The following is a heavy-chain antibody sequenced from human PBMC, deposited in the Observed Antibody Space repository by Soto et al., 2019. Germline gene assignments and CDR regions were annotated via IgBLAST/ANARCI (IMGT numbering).Heavy chain of an antibody. Sequence: EVQLVESGGGLVQPGGSLRLSCAASGFTFSSYSMNWVRQAPGKGLEWVSYISSSSRTIYYADSVKGRFTISRDNAKNSLYLQMNSLRAEDTAVYYCARTNSWNDENAFDIWGQGTMVTVSS. CDR1: GFTFSSYS. CDR3: ARTNSWNDENAFDI. CDR2: ISSSSRTI. D-gene: IGHD1-1*01. J-gene: IGHJ3*02. V-gene: IGHV3-48*01.